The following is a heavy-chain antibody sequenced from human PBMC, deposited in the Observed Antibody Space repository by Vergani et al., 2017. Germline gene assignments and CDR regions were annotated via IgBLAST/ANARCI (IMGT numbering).Heavy chain of an antibody. V-gene: IGHV3-9*01. D-gene: IGHD3-22*01. CDR2: ISWNSGSI. CDR3: AREARPYYYDSSGYLDY. J-gene: IGHJ4*02. CDR1: GFTFDDYA. Sequence: EVQLVESGGGLVQPGRSLRLSCAASGFTFDDYAMHWVRQAPGKGLEWVSGISWNSGSIGYADSVKGRFTISRDNAKNSLYLQMNSLRAEDTAVYYCAREARPYYYDSSGYLDYWGQGTLVTVSS.